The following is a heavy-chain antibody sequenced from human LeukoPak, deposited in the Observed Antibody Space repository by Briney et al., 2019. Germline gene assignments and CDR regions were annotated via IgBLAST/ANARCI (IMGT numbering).Heavy chain of an antibody. CDR1: GFWFSNYG. CDR2: ISGNGDDA. CDR3: ARRDWPYYFDY. J-gene: IGHJ4*02. Sequence: GGSLRLSCAASGFWFSNYGINWVRQAPGKGLEWVSVISGNGDDAFYADSVKGRFRISRGNSKNTVYLQMNSLRADDTAVYYCARRDWPYYFDYWGQGTLVAASS. D-gene: IGHD3/OR15-3a*01. V-gene: IGHV3-23*01.